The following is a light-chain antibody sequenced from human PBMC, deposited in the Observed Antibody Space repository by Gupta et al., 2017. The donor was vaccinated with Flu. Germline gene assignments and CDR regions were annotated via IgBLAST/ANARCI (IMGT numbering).Light chain of an antibody. CDR1: SSNIGSNT. J-gene: IGLJ2*01. Sequence: QSVLTQPPSASGTPGQRVTISCSGSSSNIGSNTVNWYQQLPGTAPKLLIYSNNQRPAGVPARFSGSKSGTAASLAISGLKEEEEADYYCAAEEDSINVVFGGGTKLTVL. CDR2: SNN. V-gene: IGLV1-44*01. CDR3: AAEEDSINVV.